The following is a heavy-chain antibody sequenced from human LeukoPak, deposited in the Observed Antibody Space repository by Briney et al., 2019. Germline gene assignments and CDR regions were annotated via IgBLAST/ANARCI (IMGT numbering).Heavy chain of an antibody. J-gene: IGHJ4*02. CDR2: TSSDLNVK. V-gene: IGHV3-30-3*01. CDR1: GFTFRNYV. D-gene: IGHD3-16*02. Sequence: GSLRLSCAASGFTFRNYVIHWVRQAPGKGLEWVAVTSSDLNVKLYADSVKGRFTISRDDSKNTLYLQMNSLRAEDTAVYYCARDGLTYYDYVWGSYRDFDYFDYWGQGTLVTVSS. CDR3: ARDGLTYYDYVWGSYRDFDYFDY.